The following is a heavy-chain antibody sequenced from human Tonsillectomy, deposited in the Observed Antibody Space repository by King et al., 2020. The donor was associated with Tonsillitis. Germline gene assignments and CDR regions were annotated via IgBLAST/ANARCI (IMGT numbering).Heavy chain of an antibody. Sequence: QLVQSGAEVKKPGASVKVSCKPSGYTFTDYYFHWVRQAPGHGLEWVGWINPKKGGTKYGQKFQVRVTMTRDTSINTAYMELGSLRSEDTAVYYCAREGSISSSRADYWGQGTLVTVSS. D-gene: IGHD2-2*01. CDR3: AREGSISSSRADY. CDR1: GYTFTDYY. V-gene: IGHV1-2*02. J-gene: IGHJ4*02. CDR2: INPKKGGT.